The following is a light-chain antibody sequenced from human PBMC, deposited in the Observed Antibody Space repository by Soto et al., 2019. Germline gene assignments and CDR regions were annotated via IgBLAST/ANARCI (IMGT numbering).Light chain of an antibody. Sequence: DIQMTHSPSSLSASVGDRVKITCQASQDISSYLNWYQQKPGKAPKLLIYAASSLQSGVPSRFSGSGSGTDLTLTISSLQPEDFATYYCQQSYSTPVTFGQGTKVDIK. J-gene: IGKJ1*01. CDR2: AAS. CDR3: QQSYSTPVT. CDR1: QDISSY. V-gene: IGKV1-39*01.